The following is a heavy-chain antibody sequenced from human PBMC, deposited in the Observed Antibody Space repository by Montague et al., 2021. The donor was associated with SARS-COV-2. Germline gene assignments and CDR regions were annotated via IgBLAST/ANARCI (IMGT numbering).Heavy chain of an antibody. J-gene: IGHJ4*02. D-gene: IGHD2-2*01. CDR3: ARIPVGSKYYFDF. CDR1: GDSVSSNIAT. V-gene: IGHV6-1*01. CDR2: TYYRSKWYN. Sequence: CAISGDSVSSNIATWNWIRQSLSRGFEWLGRTYYRSKWYNDYAESVKSRITIDPDTSKHQFSLHLNSVTPEDTAVYYCARIPVGSKYYFDFWGQGTLVTVSS.